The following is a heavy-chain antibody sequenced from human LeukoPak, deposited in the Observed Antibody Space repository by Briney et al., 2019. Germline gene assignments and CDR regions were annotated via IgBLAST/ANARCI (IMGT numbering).Heavy chain of an antibody. D-gene: IGHD2-2*01. CDR3: AKSQLPYYYYGMDV. Sequence: GGSLRLSCAASGFTFGSYAMNWVRQAPGKGLEWVSAISGSGGSTNYADSVKGRFTISRDNSKNTLDLQINSLRAEDTAIYYCAKSQLPYYYYGMDVWGQGTTVTVSS. V-gene: IGHV3-23*01. CDR1: GFTFGSYA. CDR2: ISGSGGST. J-gene: IGHJ6*02.